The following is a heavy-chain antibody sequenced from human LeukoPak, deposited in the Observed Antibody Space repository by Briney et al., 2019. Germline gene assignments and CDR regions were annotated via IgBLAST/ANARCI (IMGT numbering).Heavy chain of an antibody. CDR2: INYSGST. D-gene: IGHD1-26*01. Sequence: SETLSLTCTVSGGSITSYYWGWIRQPPGKGLEWIGSINYSGSTYHNPSLKSRVTISVDTSKNQFSLKLSSVTAADTAVYYCAREGARWEPSFSAFDIWGQGTMVTVSS. CDR3: AREGARWEPSFSAFDI. V-gene: IGHV4-39*07. CDR1: GGSITSYY. J-gene: IGHJ3*02.